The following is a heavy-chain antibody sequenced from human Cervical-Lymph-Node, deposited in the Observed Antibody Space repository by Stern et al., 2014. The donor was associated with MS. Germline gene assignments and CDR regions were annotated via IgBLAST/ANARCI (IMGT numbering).Heavy chain of an antibody. Sequence: QLVQSGAEVKKPGSSVKVSCKASGGTFSNYAISWVRQAPGQGLEWMGGIIPIFGTANYAQKFQGRVTITADESTSTAYMELSSLRSEDTALYYCARGWSYDILTAYSYWGQGTLVTVFS. V-gene: IGHV1-69*01. D-gene: IGHD3-9*01. J-gene: IGHJ4*02. CDR3: ARGWSYDILTAYSY. CDR2: IIPIFGTA. CDR1: GGTFSNYA.